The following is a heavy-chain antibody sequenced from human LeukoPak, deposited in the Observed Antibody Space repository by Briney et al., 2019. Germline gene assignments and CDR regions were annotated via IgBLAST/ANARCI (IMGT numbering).Heavy chain of an antibody. CDR1: GYTFTGYY. Sequence: ASVKVSCKASGYTFTGYYMHWVRQAPGQGLEWMGWINPNSGGTNYAQKFQGRVTMTRDTSISTAYMELSRLRSDDTAVYYCARESCSGGSCYPDAFDIWGQETMVTVSS. D-gene: IGHD2-15*01. CDR3: ARESCSGGSCYPDAFDI. J-gene: IGHJ3*02. V-gene: IGHV1-2*02. CDR2: INPNSGGT.